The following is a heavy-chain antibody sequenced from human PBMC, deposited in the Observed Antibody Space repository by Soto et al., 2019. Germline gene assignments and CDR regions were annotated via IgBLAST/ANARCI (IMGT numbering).Heavy chain of an antibody. V-gene: IGHV1-2*04. CDR1: GYTFTGYY. J-gene: IGHJ6*02. D-gene: IGHD2-2*01. Sequence: ASVKVSCKASGYTFTGYYMHWVRQAPGQGLEWMGWINPNSGGTNYAQKFQGWVTMTRDTSISTAYMELSRLRSDDTAVYYCARSYCSSTSCKSNYGMDVWGQGTTVTVSS. CDR2: INPNSGGT. CDR3: ARSYCSSTSCKSNYGMDV.